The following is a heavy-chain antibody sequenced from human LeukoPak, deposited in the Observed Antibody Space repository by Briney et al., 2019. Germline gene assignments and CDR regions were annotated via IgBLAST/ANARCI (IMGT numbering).Heavy chain of an antibody. D-gene: IGHD6-6*01. V-gene: IGHV4-39*01. CDR3: ARPGASSSPGWYFDL. Sequence: PSETLSLTCTVSGGSISGSSYYWGWIRQPPGKGLEWIGSISYSGSTYYNPSLKSRVTISVDSSKNQFSLKLSSVTAADTAVYYCARPGASSSPGWYFDLWGRGTLVTVSS. CDR2: ISYSGST. CDR1: GGSISGSSYY. J-gene: IGHJ2*01.